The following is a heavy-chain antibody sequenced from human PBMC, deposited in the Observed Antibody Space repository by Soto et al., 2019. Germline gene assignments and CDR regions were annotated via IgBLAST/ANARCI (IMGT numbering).Heavy chain of an antibody. D-gene: IGHD2-15*01. CDR3: ARASVGPPGGGSWIMPFDY. CDR2: IYTGGST. CDR1: GGSISNYY. Sequence: SETLSLTCTVSGGSISNYYWSWIRQPAGKGLEWIGRIYTGGSTNYNPSLKSRVTMSTDTSKNQFSLRPTSVTAAETAVYYCARASVGPPGGGSWIMPFDYWGQGALVTVSS. J-gene: IGHJ4*02. V-gene: IGHV4-4*07.